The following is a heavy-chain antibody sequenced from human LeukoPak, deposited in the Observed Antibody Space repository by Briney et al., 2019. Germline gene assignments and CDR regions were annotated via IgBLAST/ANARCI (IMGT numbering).Heavy chain of an antibody. Sequence: SETLSLTCTVSGYSISSGYYWGWIRQPPGKGLEWIGSIYHSGSTYYNPSLKSRVTISVDTSKNQFSLKLSSVTAADTAVYYCARVSLWFGSDWGQGTLVTVSS. CDR1: GYSISSGYY. CDR3: ARVSLWFGSD. V-gene: IGHV4-38-2*02. D-gene: IGHD3-10*01. J-gene: IGHJ4*02. CDR2: IYHSGST.